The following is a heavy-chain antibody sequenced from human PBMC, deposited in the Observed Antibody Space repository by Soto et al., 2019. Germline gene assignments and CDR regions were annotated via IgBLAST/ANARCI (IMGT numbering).Heavy chain of an antibody. D-gene: IGHD6-13*01. CDR1: GYTLTELS. Sequence: ASVKVSCKVSGYTLTELSMHWVRQAPGKGLEWMGGFDPEDGETIYAQKFQGRVTMTEDTSTDTAYMELSSLRSEDTAVYYCATEVGSAAAGDPYYYYGMDVWGQGTTVTGSS. V-gene: IGHV1-24*01. CDR3: ATEVGSAAAGDPYYYYGMDV. J-gene: IGHJ6*02. CDR2: FDPEDGET.